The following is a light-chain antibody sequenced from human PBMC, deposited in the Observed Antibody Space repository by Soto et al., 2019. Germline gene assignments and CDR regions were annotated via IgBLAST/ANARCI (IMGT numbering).Light chain of an antibody. J-gene: IGLJ2*01. CDR2: GNN. CDR1: SSNIGAGYD. V-gene: IGLV1-40*01. Sequence: QAVVTQPPSVSGAPGQRVTISCTGSSSNIGAGYDVHWYQQVPGTTPKLLIYGNNNRPSGVPDRFSGSKSGTSASLAITGLQAEDEADYYCQSYDSNLNVVFGGGTKLTVL. CDR3: QSYDSNLNVV.